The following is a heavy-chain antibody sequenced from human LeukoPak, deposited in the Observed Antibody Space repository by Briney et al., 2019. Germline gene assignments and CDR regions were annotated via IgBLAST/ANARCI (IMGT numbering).Heavy chain of an antibody. CDR3: AREDPFKNWFDP. CDR2: IDPSDSYT. J-gene: IGHJ5*02. V-gene: IGHV5-10-1*01. CDR1: GYSFTSYW. Sequence: GESLRISFKGSGYSFTSYWISWGRQMPGKGLEWMGRIDPSDSYTNYSPSFQGHVTISADKSISTAYLQWSSLKASDTAMYYCAREDPFKNWFDPWGQGTLVTVSS.